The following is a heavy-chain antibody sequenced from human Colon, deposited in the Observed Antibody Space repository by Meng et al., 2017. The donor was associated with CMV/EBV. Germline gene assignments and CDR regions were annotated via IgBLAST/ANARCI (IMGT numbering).Heavy chain of an antibody. CDR1: YRFPTYW. CDR3: ARQLRAYRYLGQYYFDH. D-gene: IGHD3-16*02. J-gene: IGHJ4*02. CDR2: IYPGDADT. Sequence: YRFPTYWIGCVRQMPGKGLEWMGIIYPGDADTRYSPSFQGQVTISVAKSINTAYLHWTSLTTSDTAVYYCARQLRAYRYLGQYYFDHWGQGTLVTVSS. V-gene: IGHV5-51*01.